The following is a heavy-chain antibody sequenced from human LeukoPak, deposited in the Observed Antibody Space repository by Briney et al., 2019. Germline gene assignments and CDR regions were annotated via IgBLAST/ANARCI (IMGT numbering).Heavy chain of an antibody. D-gene: IGHD3-22*01. Sequence: PSETLSLTCAVYGGSFSGYYWSWIRQPPGKGLEWIGEINHSGSTNYNPSLKSRVTISVDTSKNQFSLKLSSVTAADTAVYYCAREPPYYYDSSGYSPSGAFDIWGQGTMVTVSS. CDR3: AREPPYYYDSSGYSPSGAFDI. J-gene: IGHJ3*02. CDR1: GGSFSGYY. CDR2: INHSGST. V-gene: IGHV4-34*01.